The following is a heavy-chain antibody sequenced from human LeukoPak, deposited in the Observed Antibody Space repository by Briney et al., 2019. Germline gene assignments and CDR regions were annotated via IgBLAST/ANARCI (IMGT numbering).Heavy chain of an antibody. V-gene: IGHV3-21*01. CDR1: GFTFSSYS. J-gene: IGHJ5*02. D-gene: IGHD6-19*01. Sequence: GGSLRLSCTASGFTFSSYSMNWVRQAPGKGLEWVSSISSSSSYIYYADSVKGRFTISRDNAKNSLYLQMNSLRAEDTAVYYCARFLYSSTFWFDPWGQGTLVTVSS. CDR2: ISSSSSYI. CDR3: ARFLYSSTFWFDP.